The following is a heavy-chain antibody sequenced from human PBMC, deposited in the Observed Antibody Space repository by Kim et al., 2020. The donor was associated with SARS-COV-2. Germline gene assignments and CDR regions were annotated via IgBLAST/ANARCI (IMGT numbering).Heavy chain of an antibody. D-gene: IGHD1-26*01. CDR1: GVSISRSTYY. CDR2: VYYGVST. CDR3: ARDSYGGNSEWGY. J-gene: IGHJ4*02. Sequence: SETLSLTCTVSGVSISRSTYYWVWIRQPPGKGLEWIGSVYYGVSTYYNPSLKSRVTISVDTSKNQFSLRLNSVTAADTAVYYCARDSYGGNSEWGYWGQGTLVTVSS. V-gene: IGHV4-39*02.